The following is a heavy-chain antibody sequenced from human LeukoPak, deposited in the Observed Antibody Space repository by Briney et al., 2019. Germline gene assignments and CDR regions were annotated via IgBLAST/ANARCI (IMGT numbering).Heavy chain of an antibody. V-gene: IGHV3-74*01. J-gene: IGHJ3*02. Sequence: GGSLRLSCAASGLTFSTYWTYWVRQAPEKGPMWVSGIAPDGSDRRYADSVKGRFTISRDNAKNILYLQMNGLRAEDTAVYYCAREGIAARPGAFDIWGQGTMVTVSS. CDR2: IAPDGSDR. D-gene: IGHD6-6*01. CDR1: GLTFSTYW. CDR3: AREGIAARPGAFDI.